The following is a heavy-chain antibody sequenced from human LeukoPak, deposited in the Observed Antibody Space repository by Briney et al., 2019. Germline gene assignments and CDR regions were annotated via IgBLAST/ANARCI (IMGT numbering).Heavy chain of an antibody. Sequence: ASVKVSCKASGYSFNKFGISWVRQGPGQRLEWMGWISGYSGKTDSAQKLQDRVTMTTDNSTSTAYLELRSLRSDDTAVYFCVRVGSAYGDPLEFDLWGQGTLVTVSS. D-gene: IGHD2-21*01. V-gene: IGHV1-18*01. J-gene: IGHJ5*02. CDR3: VRVGSAYGDPLEFDL. CDR2: ISGYSGKT. CDR1: GYSFNKFG.